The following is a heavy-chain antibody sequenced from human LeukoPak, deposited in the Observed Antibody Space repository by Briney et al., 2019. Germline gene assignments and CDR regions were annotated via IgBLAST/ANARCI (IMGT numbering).Heavy chain of an antibody. CDR3: ARGPFGGVIVRLSGFDY. Sequence: SETLSLTCTVSGGSISSSSYYWGWIRQPPGKGLEWIGSIYYSGSTYYNPSLKIRVTISVDTSKNQFSLKLSSVTAADTAVYYCARGPFGGVIVRLSGFDYWGQGTLVTVSS. V-gene: IGHV4-39*07. CDR1: GGSISSSSYY. J-gene: IGHJ4*02. CDR2: IYYSGST. D-gene: IGHD3-16*02.